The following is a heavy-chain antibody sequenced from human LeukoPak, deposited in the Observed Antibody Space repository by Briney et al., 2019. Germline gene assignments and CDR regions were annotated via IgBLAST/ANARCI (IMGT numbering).Heavy chain of an antibody. D-gene: IGHD3-22*01. CDR1: GYSISSGYY. J-gene: IGHJ4*02. CDR3: ARDVGWDYYDSSGLFDY. CDR2: IYHSGST. Sequence: TSETLSLTCTVSGYSISSGYYWGWIRQPPGKGLEWIGSIYHSGSTYYNPSLKSRVTISVDTSKNQFSLKLSSVTAADTAVYYCARDVGWDYYDSSGLFDYWGQGTLVTVSS. V-gene: IGHV4-38-2*02.